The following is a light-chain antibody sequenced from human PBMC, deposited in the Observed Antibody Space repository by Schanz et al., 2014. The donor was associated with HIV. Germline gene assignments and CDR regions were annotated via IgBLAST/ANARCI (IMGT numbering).Light chain of an antibody. J-gene: IGLJ3*02. CDR3: QSYDDRLSGSRV. CDR2: DYH. CDR1: ALNIGRNS. Sequence: QSVLTQPPSVSAAPGQRVTISCSGSALNIGRNSVSWYQQFPGTAPNLLIYDYHERPSEIRDRFSGSKSGQSATLAISGLQADDEADYYCQSYDDRLSGSRVFGGGTKLTVL. V-gene: IGLV1-51*01.